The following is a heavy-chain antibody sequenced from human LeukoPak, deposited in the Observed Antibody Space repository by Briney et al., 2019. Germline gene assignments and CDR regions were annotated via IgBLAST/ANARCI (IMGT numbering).Heavy chain of an antibody. V-gene: IGHV1-18*04. Sequence: ASVKVSCTASAYTFTKYGISWVRQAPGQGLEYMAWISTHDDNTNYAQKFQGRVTMTTDTPTNTAYMELSSLRSEDTAVYYCARLGPITMVRGVINYYYGMDVWGQGTTVTVSS. CDR2: ISTHDDNT. CDR1: AYTFTKYG. CDR3: ARLGPITMVRGVINYYYGMDV. J-gene: IGHJ6*02. D-gene: IGHD3-10*01.